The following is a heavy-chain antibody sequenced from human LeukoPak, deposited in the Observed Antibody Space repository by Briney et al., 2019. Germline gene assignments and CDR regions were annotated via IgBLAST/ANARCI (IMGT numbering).Heavy chain of an antibody. J-gene: IGHJ4*02. CDR2: IKQDGSEK. CDR3: ARDRLRVLYRGESDY. V-gene: IGHV3-7*01. Sequence: PGGSLRLSCAASGFTFSSYWMTWVRQAPGKGLEWVANIKQDGSEKYYVDSVKGRFTISRDNAKNSLYLQMNSLRAEDTAVYYCARDRLRVLYRGESDYWGQGTLVTVSS. CDR1: GFTFSSYW. D-gene: IGHD3-16*01.